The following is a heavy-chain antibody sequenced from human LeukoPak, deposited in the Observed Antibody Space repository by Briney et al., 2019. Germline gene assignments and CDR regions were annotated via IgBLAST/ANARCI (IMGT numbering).Heavy chain of an antibody. J-gene: IGHJ4*02. V-gene: IGHV3-30*04. CDR1: GFTFSSYA. CDR3: ASPTEVATEAYFDY. D-gene: IGHD5-12*01. Sequence: PGGSLRLSCAASGFTFSSYAVHWVRQAPGKGLEWVAVISYDGSNKYYADSVKGRFTISRDNSKNTLYLQMNSLRAEDTAVYYCASPTEVATEAYFDYWGQGTLVTVSS. CDR2: ISYDGSNK.